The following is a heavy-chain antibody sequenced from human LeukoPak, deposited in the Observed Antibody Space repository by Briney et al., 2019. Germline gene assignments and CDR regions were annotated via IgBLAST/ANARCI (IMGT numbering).Heavy chain of an antibody. CDR1: GGSISSGSYY. CDR3: ARGWAYCSGGSCFCGWFDP. CDR2: INHSGST. Sequence: SETLSLTCTVSGGSISSGSYYWSWIRQPPGKGLEWIGEINHSGSTNYNPSLKSRVTISVDTSKNQFSLKLSSVTAADTAVYYCARGWAYCSGGSCFCGWFDPWGQGTLVTVSS. D-gene: IGHD2-15*01. V-gene: IGHV4-39*07. J-gene: IGHJ5*02.